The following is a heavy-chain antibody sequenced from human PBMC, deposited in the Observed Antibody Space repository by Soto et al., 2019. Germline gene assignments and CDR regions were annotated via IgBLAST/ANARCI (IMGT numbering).Heavy chain of an antibody. Sequence: QVQLQESGPGLVKPSETLSLTCSVTGASVSSESYYWTWIRQPPGKGLEWIGYIYQTGSTDSNPSLTTRVTISLDTVKNQFSLKLTSVTAADTAIYYCAKNRAPRGMVTLFEEEEDWGRGILVTVSS. CDR2: IYQTGST. CDR3: AKNRAPRGMVTLFEEEED. V-gene: IGHV4-61*01. J-gene: IGHJ4*02. CDR1: GASVSSESYY. D-gene: IGHD2-21*02.